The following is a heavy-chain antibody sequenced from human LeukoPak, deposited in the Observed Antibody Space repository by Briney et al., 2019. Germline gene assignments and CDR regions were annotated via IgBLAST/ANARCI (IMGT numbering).Heavy chain of an antibody. Sequence: ASVKVSCKASGGTFSSYAISWVRQAPGQGLGWMGGIIPIFGTANYAQKFQGRVTITADESTSTAYMELSSLRSEDTAVYYCASLVVPAAIFEFDYWGQGTLVTVSS. D-gene: IGHD2-2*01. J-gene: IGHJ4*02. CDR2: IIPIFGTA. CDR1: GGTFSSYA. CDR3: ASLVVPAAIFEFDY. V-gene: IGHV1-69*13.